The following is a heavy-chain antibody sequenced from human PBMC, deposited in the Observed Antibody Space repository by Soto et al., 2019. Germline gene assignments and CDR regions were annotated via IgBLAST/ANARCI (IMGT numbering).Heavy chain of an antibody. CDR1: GFTFDSFA. J-gene: IGHJ3*02. V-gene: IGHV3-23*04. D-gene: IGHD3-16*01. CDR2: VSGSGSTT. Sequence: EVQLVESGGGLIEPGGSLRLSCAASGFTFDSFAMNWVRQAPGKGLEWVSSVSGSGSTTYYADSVKGRFIISRDNSKNTLYLHMKSLRVEDTAVYYCAKLGHAFEIWGQGTSVSVSS. CDR3: AKLGHAFEI.